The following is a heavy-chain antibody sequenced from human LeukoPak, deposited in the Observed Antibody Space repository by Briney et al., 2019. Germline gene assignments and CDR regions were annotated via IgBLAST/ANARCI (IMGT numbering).Heavy chain of an antibody. CDR3: PREGRGALVKALEAFDI. D-gene: IGHD3-3*01. V-gene: IGHV1-69*05. J-gene: IGHJ3*02. CDR1: GGVFSSYA. Sequence: SVTVSCKASGGVFSSYAISWVRQAPGQGLEWMGGIIPIFGRANYAENVQGRVTITTDESQSTAYMDLNSLRSEDTAVYYCPREGRGALVKALEAFDIWGQGTMVTVSS. CDR2: IIPIFGRA.